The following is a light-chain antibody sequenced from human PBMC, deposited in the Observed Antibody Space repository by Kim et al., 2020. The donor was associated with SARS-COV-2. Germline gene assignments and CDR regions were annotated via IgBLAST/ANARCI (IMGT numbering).Light chain of an antibody. CDR3: QVWDGASDHWV. CDR1: DIGRKS. Sequence: PGKTSTLPGGGDDIGRKSVPWYQQKAGQAPFLVISYDNGRPSGIPERFSGSKSGNTATLTISRVEAGDEADYYCQVWDGASDHWVFGGGTQLTVL. V-gene: IGLV3-21*04. J-gene: IGLJ3*02. CDR2: YDN.